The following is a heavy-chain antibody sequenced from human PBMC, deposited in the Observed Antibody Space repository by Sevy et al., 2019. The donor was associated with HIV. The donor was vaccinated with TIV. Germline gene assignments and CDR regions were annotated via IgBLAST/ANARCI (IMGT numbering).Heavy chain of an antibody. CDR3: ARDAGVTNSGDCLWAFDY. J-gene: IGHJ4*02. V-gene: IGHV3-30-3*01. CDR1: GFTFSRYA. Sequence: GGSLRLSCAVSGFTFSRYAMHWVRQAPGKGLEWLGAISYNGNYTYYEDSEKGRFTISRDNSNNKLYLQMNSLRAEDTAVYYCARDAGVTNSGDCLWAFDYWGQGTLVTVSS. CDR2: ISYNGNYT. D-gene: IGHD2-21*01.